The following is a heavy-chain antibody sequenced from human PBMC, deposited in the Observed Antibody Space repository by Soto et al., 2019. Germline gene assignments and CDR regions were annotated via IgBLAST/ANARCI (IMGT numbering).Heavy chain of an antibody. D-gene: IGHD2-15*01. CDR1: GASITSGSYY. CDR2: IYYSGTT. V-gene: IGHV4-31*03. Sequence: LSLTCTVSGASITSGSYYWSWIRQHPGKGLEYIGYIYYSGTTDYNPSLKSRVSISVDTSKNQFSLKMNSLSASDTAVYYCARWGDCSGGSCYLGFDFWGQGIMVTVSS. CDR3: ARWGDCSGGSCYLGFDF. J-gene: IGHJ4*02.